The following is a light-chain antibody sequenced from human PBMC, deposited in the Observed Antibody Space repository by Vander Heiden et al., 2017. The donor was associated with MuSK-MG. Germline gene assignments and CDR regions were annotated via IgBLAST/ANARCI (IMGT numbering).Light chain of an antibody. CDR3: MQGTLRT. CDR2: KGS. J-gene: IGKJ1*01. V-gene: IGKV2-30*01. Sequence: DVVMTQSPLSLPVTLGQPASISCRSSQSLVYSDGNTYLNWFQQRPGQSPRRLIYKGSYRDSGVQARFRGRGAGPDFRLKISMGEAQDVAAYDGMQGTLRTFGQGTKVXIK. CDR1: QSLVYSDGNTY.